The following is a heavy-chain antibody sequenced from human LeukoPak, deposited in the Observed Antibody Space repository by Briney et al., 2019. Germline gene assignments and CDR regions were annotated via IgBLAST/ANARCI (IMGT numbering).Heavy chain of an antibody. Sequence: SETLSLTCTVSCGSISSGSYYWSWIRQPAGKGLEWCGRIYTSGSTNYNPSLKSRVTISVDTSKNQFSVKLSSVTAADTAVYYCARDREYSIGWQRGHWYFDLWGRGTLVTVSS. CDR2: IYTSGST. CDR1: CGSISSGSYY. V-gene: IGHV4-61*02. D-gene: IGHD6-19*01. J-gene: IGHJ2*01. CDR3: ARDREYSIGWQRGHWYFDL.